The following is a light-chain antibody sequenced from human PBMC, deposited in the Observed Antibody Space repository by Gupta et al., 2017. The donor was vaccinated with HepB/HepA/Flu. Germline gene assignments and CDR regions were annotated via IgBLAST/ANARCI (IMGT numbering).Light chain of an antibody. CDR3: QHYGSSLF. CDR2: GAS. Sequence: EIVLTQSPGTLSLSPGERATLSCRASQSVSSNYLDWYQQKPGQAPRLLIYGASSRATGIPDRFSGSRSGTDFTLTISRLEPEYFAVYYCQHYGSSLFFGQGTKLEIK. J-gene: IGKJ2*01. CDR1: QSVSSNY. V-gene: IGKV3-20*01.